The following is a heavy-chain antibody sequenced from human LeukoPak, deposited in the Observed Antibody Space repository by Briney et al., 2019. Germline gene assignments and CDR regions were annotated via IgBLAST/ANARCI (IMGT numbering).Heavy chain of an antibody. CDR1: GYTFTSYG. D-gene: IGHD6-13*01. Sequence: ASVKVSCKASGYTFTSYGISWVRQAPGQGLEWMGWISAYNGNTNYAQKLQGRVTMTTDTSTSTAYMELRSLRSDDTAVYYCARGPIAWQQLVPRYYYYYYMDVWGKGTTVTVSS. V-gene: IGHV1-18*01. J-gene: IGHJ6*03. CDR3: ARGPIAWQQLVPRYYYYYYMDV. CDR2: ISAYNGNT.